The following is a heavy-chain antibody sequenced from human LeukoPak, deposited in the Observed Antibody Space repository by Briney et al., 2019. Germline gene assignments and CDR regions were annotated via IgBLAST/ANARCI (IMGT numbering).Heavy chain of an antibody. CDR2: IYYSGST. CDR3: AKTWDYYGSGSYPYYYGMDV. D-gene: IGHD3-10*01. Sequence: SETLSLTCTVSGGSISSSSYYWGWIRQPPGKGLEWIGSIYYSGSTYYNPSLKSRVTITADTSKNQFSLKLSSVTAADTAVYYCAKTWDYYGSGSYPYYYGMDVWGQGTTFTVSS. CDR1: GGSISSSSYY. J-gene: IGHJ6*02. V-gene: IGHV4-39*01.